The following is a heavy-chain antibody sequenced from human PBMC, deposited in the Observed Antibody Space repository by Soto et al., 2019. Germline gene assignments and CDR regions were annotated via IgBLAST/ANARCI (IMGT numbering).Heavy chain of an antibody. CDR1: GGSISSYY. CDR2: IYYSGST. J-gene: IGHJ4*02. Sequence: SETLSLTCTVSGGSISSYYWSWIRQPPGKGLEWIGYIYYSGSTNYNPSLKSRVTISVDTSKNQFSLKLSSVTAADTAVYYCVRGDENGGNDDYWGQGTLVTVSS. V-gene: IGHV4-59*01. D-gene: IGHD2-15*01. CDR3: VRGDENGGNDDY.